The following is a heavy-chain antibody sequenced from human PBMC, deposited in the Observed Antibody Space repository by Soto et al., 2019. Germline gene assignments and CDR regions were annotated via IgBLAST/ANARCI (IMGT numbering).Heavy chain of an antibody. D-gene: IGHD5-12*01. V-gene: IGHV3-30*18. CDR1: GFTFSSYG. CDR2: ISYDGSYK. Sequence: GGSLRLSCAASGFTFSSYGMHWFRQAPGKGLEWVAVISYDGSYKYYADSMKGRVTISRDNSKNTLYVQMNSLRAEDTAVYYCAKEGSVVATTPDFDYWGQGTLVTVSS. J-gene: IGHJ4*02. CDR3: AKEGSVVATTPDFDY.